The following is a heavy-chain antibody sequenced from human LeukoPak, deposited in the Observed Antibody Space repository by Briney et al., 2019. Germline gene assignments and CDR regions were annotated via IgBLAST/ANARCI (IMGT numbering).Heavy chain of an antibody. CDR2: IDHTGTT. CDR3: XXXXXXXXXXXXXXXXXXYXXV. Sequence: GXXXXSGGXSWSWIRQXPXXGLEWIGYIDHTGTTNYNPSLNSRVTISKDTSKNHFSLQLSSVTAADTAVYXXXXXXXXXXXXXXXXXXXXYXXVWXKGTXXXVSS. CDR1: GXXXXSGGXS. J-gene: IGHJ6*04. V-gene: IGHV4-61*03.